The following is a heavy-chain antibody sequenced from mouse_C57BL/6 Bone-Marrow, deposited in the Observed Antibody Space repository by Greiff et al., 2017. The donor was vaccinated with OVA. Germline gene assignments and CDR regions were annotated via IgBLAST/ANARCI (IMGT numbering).Heavy chain of an antibody. Sequence: EVQLVESGGDLVKPGGSLKLSCAASGFTFSSYGMSWVRQTPDKRLEWVATISSGGSYTYYPDSVKGRFTISRDNAKNTLYLQMSSLKSEDTAMYYCARHPLSTTVVATGAYWGQGTLVTVSA. CDR2: ISSGGSYT. V-gene: IGHV5-6*01. J-gene: IGHJ3*01. CDR1: GFTFSSYG. CDR3: ARHPLSTTVVATGAY. D-gene: IGHD1-1*01.